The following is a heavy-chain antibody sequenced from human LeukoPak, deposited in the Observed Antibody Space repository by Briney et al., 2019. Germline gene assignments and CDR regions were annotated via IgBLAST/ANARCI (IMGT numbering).Heavy chain of an antibody. CDR3: AGPIYDTSGLYDY. CDR1: GGSISSYY. D-gene: IGHD3-22*01. CDR2: INHSGST. Sequence: SETLSLTCTVSGGSISSYYWSWIRQPPGKGLEWIGEINHSGSTNYNPSLKSRVTISVDTSKNQFSLKLSSVTAADTAMYYCAGPIYDTSGLYDYWGQGTLVTVSS. J-gene: IGHJ4*02. V-gene: IGHV4-34*01.